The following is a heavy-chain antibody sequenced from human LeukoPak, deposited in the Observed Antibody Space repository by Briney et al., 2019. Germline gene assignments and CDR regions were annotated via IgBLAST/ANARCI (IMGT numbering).Heavy chain of an antibody. J-gene: IGHJ4*02. CDR2: INHSGST. V-gene: IGHV4-34*01. Sequence: SETLSLTCAVYGGSFSGYYWSWIRQPPGKGLEWIGEINHSGSTNYNPSLKSRVTISVDTSKNQFFLKLSSVTAADTAVYYCARGSGSGWFGELLVYFDYWGQGTLVTVSS. D-gene: IGHD3-10*01. CDR1: GGSFSGYY. CDR3: ARGSGSGWFGELLVYFDY.